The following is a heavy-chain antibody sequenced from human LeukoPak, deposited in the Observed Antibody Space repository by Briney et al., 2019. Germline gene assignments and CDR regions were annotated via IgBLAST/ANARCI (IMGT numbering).Heavy chain of an antibody. V-gene: IGHV3-7*01. Sequence: GGSLRLSCAASGFTFSSYWTSWVRQAPGKGLEWVANIKQDGSEKYYVDSVKGRFTISRDNAKNSLYLQMNSLRAEDTAVYYCARDSYYYDGPNYFDYWGQGTLVTVSS. CDR1: GFTFSSYW. CDR2: IKQDGSEK. D-gene: IGHD3-22*01. CDR3: ARDSYYYDGPNYFDY. J-gene: IGHJ4*02.